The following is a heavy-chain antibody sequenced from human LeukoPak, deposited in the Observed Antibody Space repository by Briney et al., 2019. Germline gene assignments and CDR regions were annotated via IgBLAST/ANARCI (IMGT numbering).Heavy chain of an antibody. CDR1: GFTFSSYG. J-gene: IGHJ6*02. V-gene: IGHV3-53*01. CDR3: ARAVDV. CDR2: IYSGGST. Sequence: GGSLRLSCAASGFTFSSYGMHWVRQAPGKGPEWVSVIYSGGSTYYADSVKGRFTISRDNSKNTLYLQMNSLRAEDTAVYYCARAVDVWGQGTTVTVSS.